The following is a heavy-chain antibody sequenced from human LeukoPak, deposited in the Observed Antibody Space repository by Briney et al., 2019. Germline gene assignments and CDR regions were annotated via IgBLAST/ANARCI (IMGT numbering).Heavy chain of an antibody. Sequence: GGSLRLSCAASGFTFSSYEMNWVRQAPGKGLEWVSYISSSGSTIYYADSVKGRFTISRDNAKNSLFLQMNSLRAEDAAVYYCARVLRYCSGGNCYSGGLGYMDVWGKGTTVTVSS. CDR2: ISSSGSTI. CDR3: ARVLRYCSGGNCYSGGLGYMDV. D-gene: IGHD2-15*01. CDR1: GFTFSSYE. V-gene: IGHV3-48*03. J-gene: IGHJ6*03.